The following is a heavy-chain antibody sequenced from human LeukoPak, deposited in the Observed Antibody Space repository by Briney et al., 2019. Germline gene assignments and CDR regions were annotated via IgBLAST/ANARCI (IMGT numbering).Heavy chain of an antibody. J-gene: IGHJ6*03. V-gene: IGHV3-23*01. CDR3: ARRGDPAYFYMDV. CDR1: GFTFSSYA. D-gene: IGHD4-17*01. CDR2: ISGSGGST. Sequence: GGSLRLSCAASGFTFSSYAMSWVRQAPGKGLEWVSAISGSGGSTYYADSVKGRFTISRDNSKNTLYLQMNSLRAEDTAVYYCARRGDPAYFYMDVWGKGTTVTISS.